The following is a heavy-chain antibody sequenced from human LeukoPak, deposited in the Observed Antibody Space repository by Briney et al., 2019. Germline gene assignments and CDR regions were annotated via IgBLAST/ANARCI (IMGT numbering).Heavy chain of an antibody. CDR3: ARDLHSSGPDY. Sequence: SETLSLTCTVSGGSISSSSYYWGWIRQPPGKGLEWIGHIYSSDTTNYNPSLKSRVTISADTSKNQFFLKVNSVTAADTAVYYCARDLHSSGPDYWGQGNLVTVSS. CDR1: GGSISSSSYY. CDR2: IYSSDTT. V-gene: IGHV4-61*01. J-gene: IGHJ4*02. D-gene: IGHD5-18*01.